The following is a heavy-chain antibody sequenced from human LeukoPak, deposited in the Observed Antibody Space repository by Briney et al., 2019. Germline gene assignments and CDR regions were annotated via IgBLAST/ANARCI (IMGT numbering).Heavy chain of an antibody. CDR2: INHSGST. J-gene: IGHJ6*03. D-gene: IGHD6-19*01. CDR3: ARHALEIAVAGTPRGYYMDV. CDR1: GGSFSGYY. Sequence: PSETLSLTCAVYGGSFSGYYWSWIRQPPGQGLEWIGEINHSGSTNYNPSLKSRVTISVDTSKNQFPLKLSSVTAADTAVYYCARHALEIAVAGTPRGYYMDVWGKGTTVTISS. V-gene: IGHV4-34*01.